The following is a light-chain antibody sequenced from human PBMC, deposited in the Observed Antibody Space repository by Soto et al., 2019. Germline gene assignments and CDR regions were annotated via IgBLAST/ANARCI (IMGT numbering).Light chain of an antibody. Sequence: EIVLTQSPGTLSLSPWERATLSCRASQSVGNNKLAWYQQKPGQAPRFLIYDASSRATGIPNRCSGSGSGTDFPLTISRLEPEDFAVYYCQQYGSTPLTFGGVTKVEIK. V-gene: IGKV3-20*01. CDR1: QSVGNNK. CDR3: QQYGSTPLT. CDR2: DAS. J-gene: IGKJ4*01.